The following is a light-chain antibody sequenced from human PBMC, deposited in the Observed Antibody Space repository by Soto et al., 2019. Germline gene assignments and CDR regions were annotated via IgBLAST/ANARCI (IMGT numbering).Light chain of an antibody. Sequence: EIVMTQSPAILSVSPGERSTLSCSSSQSVSTNLAWFQQKPGQTPRLLFNGASTRATGIPARFTGSGSGTEFILTISSLQSEDFAVYYCQQYNNWPPITFGQGTRLEI. CDR2: GAS. V-gene: IGKV3-15*01. J-gene: IGKJ5*01. CDR1: QSVSTN. CDR3: QQYNNWPPIT.